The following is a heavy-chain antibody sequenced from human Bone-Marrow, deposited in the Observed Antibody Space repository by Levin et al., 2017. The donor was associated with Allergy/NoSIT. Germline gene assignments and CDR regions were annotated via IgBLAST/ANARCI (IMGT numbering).Heavy chain of an antibody. J-gene: IGHJ4*02. V-gene: IGHV3-23*01. CDR3: SRALGAWSFDY. Sequence: GGSLRLSCVASGFTFNNYAMNWVRQTPGEGLEWVSTISGGDDATFYADFVKGRFTVSRDTSKNTLYLQMNSLRADDTAIYYCSRALGAWSFDYWGQGTLVTVSS. D-gene: IGHD1-26*01. CDR1: GFTFNNYA. CDR2: ISGGDDAT.